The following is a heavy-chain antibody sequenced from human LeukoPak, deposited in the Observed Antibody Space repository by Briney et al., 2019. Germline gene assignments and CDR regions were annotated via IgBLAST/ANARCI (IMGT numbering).Heavy chain of an antibody. V-gene: IGHV3-23*01. CDR1: GFTFSSYA. CDR2: ISGSGGST. D-gene: IGHD2-15*01. Sequence: GGSLRLSCAASGFTFSSYAMSWVRQAPGKGLEWVSAISGSGGSTYYADSVKGRFTISRDNSKNTLYLQMNSLRAEDTAVYYWGKRRIGSRFDSGGRGPLVPVSS. J-gene: IGHJ4*02. CDR3: GKRRIGSRFDS.